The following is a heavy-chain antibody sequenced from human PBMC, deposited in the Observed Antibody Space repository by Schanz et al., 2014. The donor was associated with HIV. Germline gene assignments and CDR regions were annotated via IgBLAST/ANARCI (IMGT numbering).Heavy chain of an antibody. D-gene: IGHD3-22*01. J-gene: IGHJ6*02. Sequence: EVQLLESGGGLVQPGGSLRLSCAASGFTFSSYAMTWVRQAPGKGLDWVSTISGSDGDTYYADSVKGRFTISRDNSKNTLYLQMKSLRREDTAVYFCAKDRNYYDDKYLGKGNYYYYYGMDVWGQGTTVTVSS. CDR3: AKDRNYYDDKYLGKGNYYYYYGMDV. CDR1: GFTFSSYA. V-gene: IGHV3-23*01. CDR2: ISGSDGDT.